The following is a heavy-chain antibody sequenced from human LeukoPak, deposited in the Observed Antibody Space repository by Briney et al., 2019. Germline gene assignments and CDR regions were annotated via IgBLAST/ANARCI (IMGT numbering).Heavy chain of an antibody. V-gene: IGHV3-66*01. J-gene: IGHJ4*02. D-gene: IGHD5-24*01. CDR3: ARGFQDKDGYKNYFES. CDR1: GFTVSSKY. Sequence: PGGSPRLSCAASGFTVSSKYMHWVRQAPGKGMEWVSTIYSGGSTYYAASVKDRFSISRDDSKNTLHLQMSTLRDEDTAAYYCARGFQDKDGYKNYFESWGQGTLVTVSS. CDR2: IYSGGST.